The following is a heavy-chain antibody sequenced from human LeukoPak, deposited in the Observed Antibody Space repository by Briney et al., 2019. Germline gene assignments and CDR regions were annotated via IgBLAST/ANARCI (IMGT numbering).Heavy chain of an antibody. V-gene: IGHV3-33*01. CDR3: ARDLRYSDWLWCRHVYYYYGMDV. J-gene: IGHJ6*02. CDR2: IWYDGSNK. Sequence: GGSLRLSCAASGFTFSSYGMHWVRQAPGKGLEWVAVIWYDGSNKYYADSVKGRFTISRDNSKNTLYLQMNSLRAEDTAVYYCARDLRYSDWLWCRHVYYYYGMDVWGQGTTVTVSS. CDR1: GFTFSSYG. D-gene: IGHD3-9*01.